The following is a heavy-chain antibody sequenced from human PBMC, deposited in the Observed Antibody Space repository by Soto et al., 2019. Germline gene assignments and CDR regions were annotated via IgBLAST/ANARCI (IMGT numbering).Heavy chain of an antibody. D-gene: IGHD1-7*01. Sequence: SPTHALTCAISEDIVSSNSPAWNWIRRYPSRGLEWLARTYYRTRGDNEYAVSATRGITDKTNTSRIQFSLQLTSVTPEDTSVYYCAGTTSHQCYYMDVWGKGTTVTVSS. V-gene: IGHV6-1*01. CDR1: EDIVSSNSPA. CDR2: TYYRTRGDN. J-gene: IGHJ6*03. CDR3: AGTTSHQCYYMDV.